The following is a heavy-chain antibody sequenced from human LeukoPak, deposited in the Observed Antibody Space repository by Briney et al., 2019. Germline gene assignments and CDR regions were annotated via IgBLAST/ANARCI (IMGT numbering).Heavy chain of an antibody. J-gene: IGHJ4*02. Sequence: EASVKVSCKASGYTFTNYSISWARQAPGQGLEWMGWISGYNGNTHYAQKFQGRVTMTTDTSTSTAYMELRSLRSDDTAVYYCARGGGGYDDYWGQGTLVTVSS. D-gene: IGHD5-12*01. CDR3: ARGGGGYDDY. CDR2: ISGYNGNT. V-gene: IGHV1-18*01. CDR1: GYTFTNYS.